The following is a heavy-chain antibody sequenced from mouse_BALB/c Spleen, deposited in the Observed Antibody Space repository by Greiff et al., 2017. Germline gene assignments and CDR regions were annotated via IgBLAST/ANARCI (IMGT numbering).Heavy chain of an antibody. J-gene: IGHJ2*01. V-gene: IGHV1S29*02. CDR1: GYTFTDYN. Sequence: VQLKESGPELVKPGASVKISCKASGYTFTDYNMHWVKQSHGKSLEWIGYIYPYNGGTGYNQKFKSKATLTVDNSSSTAYMELRSLTSEDSAVYYCARGVYYGTLDYWGQGTTLTVSS. CDR2: IYPYNGGT. CDR3: ARGVYYGTLDY. D-gene: IGHD1-1*01.